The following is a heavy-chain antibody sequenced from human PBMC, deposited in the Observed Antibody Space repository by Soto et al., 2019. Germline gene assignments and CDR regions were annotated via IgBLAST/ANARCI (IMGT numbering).Heavy chain of an antibody. CDR1: GGSISSYY. D-gene: IGHD3-3*01. J-gene: IGHJ4*02. CDR3: ARGPTGSEWLSFDY. Sequence: QVQLQESGPGLVKPSETLSLTCTVSGGSISSYYWSWIRQPPGKGLEWIGYIYYSGSTNYNPSLKSRVTISVDTSKNQFSLKLSSVTAADTAVYYCARGPTGSEWLSFDYWGQGTLVTVSS. V-gene: IGHV4-59*01. CDR2: IYYSGST.